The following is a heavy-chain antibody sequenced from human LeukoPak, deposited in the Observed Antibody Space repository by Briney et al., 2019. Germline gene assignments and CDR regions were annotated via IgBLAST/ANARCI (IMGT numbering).Heavy chain of an antibody. Sequence: GRPLRLSCAASGFTFSSYAIHWVRQAPGKGLEWVAVISYDGSNKYYANSVKGRFTISRDNSKNTLYLQMNSLRAEDTAVYYCARAVSPYHGMDVWGQGTTVTVSS. CDR1: GFTFSSYA. J-gene: IGHJ6*02. CDR3: ARAVSPYHGMDV. D-gene: IGHD5/OR15-5a*01. CDR2: ISYDGSNK. V-gene: IGHV3-30-3*01.